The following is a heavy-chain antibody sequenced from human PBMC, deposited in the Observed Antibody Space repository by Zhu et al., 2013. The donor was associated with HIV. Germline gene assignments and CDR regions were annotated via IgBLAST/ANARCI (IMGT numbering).Heavy chain of an antibody. D-gene: IGHD3-10*01. CDR3: AREFYYGSGSYYYYYGMDV. Sequence: QVQLVQSGAEVKKPGSSVKVSCKASGGTFSSYAISWVRQAPGQGLEWMGGIIPIFGTANYAQKFQGRVTITADESTSTAYMELSSPRSEDTAVYYCAREFYYGSGSYYYYYGMDVWGQGTTVTVSS. V-gene: IGHV1-69*01. CDR1: GGTFSSYA. CDR2: IIPIFGTA. J-gene: IGHJ6*02.